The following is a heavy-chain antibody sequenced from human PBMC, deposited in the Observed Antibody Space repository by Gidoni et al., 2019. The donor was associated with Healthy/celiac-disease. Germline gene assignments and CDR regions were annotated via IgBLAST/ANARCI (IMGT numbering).Heavy chain of an antibody. CDR2: IYWNDDK. CDR1: GFSLSTRGVG. V-gene: IGHV2-5*01. Sequence: QITLKESGPTLVKPTQTLTLTCTFSGFSLSTRGVGVGWIRQPPGKALEWLALIYWNDDKRYSPSLKSRLTITKDTSKNQVVLTMTNMDPVDTATYYCAHRRGGIAARDYFDYWGQGTLVTVSS. D-gene: IGHD6-6*01. CDR3: AHRRGGIAARDYFDY. J-gene: IGHJ4*02.